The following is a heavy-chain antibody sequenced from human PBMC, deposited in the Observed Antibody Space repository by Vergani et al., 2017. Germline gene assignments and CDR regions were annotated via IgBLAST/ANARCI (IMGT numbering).Heavy chain of an antibody. CDR1: GFTVSSNY. Sequence: EVQLVETGGGLIQPGGSLRLSCAASGFTVSSNYMSWVRQAPGKGLEWVSVIYSGGSTYYADSVKGRFTISRDNSKNTLYLQMNRLRAEDTAVYYCARGSGYSYGTPFDYWGQGTLVTVSS. V-gene: IGHV3-53*02. CDR3: ARGSGYSYGTPFDY. J-gene: IGHJ4*02. CDR2: IYSGGST. D-gene: IGHD5-18*01.